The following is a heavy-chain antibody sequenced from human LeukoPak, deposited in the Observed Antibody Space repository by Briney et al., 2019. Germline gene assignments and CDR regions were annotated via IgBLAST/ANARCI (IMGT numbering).Heavy chain of an antibody. Sequence: SGGSLRLSCAASGFTVIDNYMTWVRQAPGKGLEWVSVIYSGSSAYYADSVKGRFTISRDNSKNTLYLQMNSLRAEDTAVYYCAKVSPYYDSSTSGYWGQGTLVTVSS. D-gene: IGHD3-22*01. CDR3: AKVSPYYDSSTSGY. J-gene: IGHJ4*02. CDR1: GFTVIDNY. V-gene: IGHV3-53*01. CDR2: IYSGSSA.